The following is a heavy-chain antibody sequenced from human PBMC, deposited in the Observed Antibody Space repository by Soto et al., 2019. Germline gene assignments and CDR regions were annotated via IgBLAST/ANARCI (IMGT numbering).Heavy chain of an antibody. D-gene: IGHD5-12*01. CDR3: ARGALGWGSGNEDPYYYYGMDV. CDR1: GYTFTGYY. V-gene: IGHV1-2*02. Sequence: GGSVKVSCKASGYTFTGYYMHWVRQAPGQGLEWMGWINPNSGGTSYAQKFQGRVTMTRDTSISTAYMELSRLRSDDTAVYYCARGALGWGSGNEDPYYYYGMDVWGQGTTVTVSS. J-gene: IGHJ6*02. CDR2: INPNSGGT.